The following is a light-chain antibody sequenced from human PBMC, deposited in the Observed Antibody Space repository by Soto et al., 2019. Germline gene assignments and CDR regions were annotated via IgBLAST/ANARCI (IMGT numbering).Light chain of an antibody. J-gene: IGKJ4*01. CDR2: DAT. Sequence: DIQMTQSPSSLSVSVGDRVTISCQASQDIDKYLSWYQQRPGKAPKLLIYDATNLERGVPSRFSGSGSGTDFTFIISSLQPEDIATYYCQQYYNLPLTFGGGTQVEMK. CDR3: QQYYNLPLT. CDR1: QDIDKY. V-gene: IGKV1-33*01.